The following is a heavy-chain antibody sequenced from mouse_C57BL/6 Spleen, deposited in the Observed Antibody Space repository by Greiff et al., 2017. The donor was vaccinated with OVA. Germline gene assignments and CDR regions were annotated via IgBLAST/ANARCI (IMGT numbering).Heavy chain of an antibody. V-gene: IGHV5-9-1*02. Sequence: EVKVEESGEGLVKPGGSLKLSCAASGFTFSSYAMSWVRQTPEKRLEWVAYISSGGDYIYYADTVQGRFTISRDNARNTLYLQMSSLKSEDTAMYYCTRDDYYAMDYWGQGTSVTVSS. CDR2: ISSGGDYI. CDR1: GFTFSSYA. CDR3: TRDDYYAMDY. J-gene: IGHJ4*01.